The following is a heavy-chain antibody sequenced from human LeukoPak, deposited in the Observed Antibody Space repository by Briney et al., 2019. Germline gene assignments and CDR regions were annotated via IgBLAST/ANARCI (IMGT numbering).Heavy chain of an antibody. CDR2: ISYDGSNK. D-gene: IGHD1-26*01. J-gene: IGHJ4*02. V-gene: IGHV3-30-3*01. CDR3: ARAPGSYHDYYFDY. CDR1: GFTFSSYA. Sequence: PGGSLRLSCAASGFTFSSYAMHWVRQAPGKGLEWVAVISYDGSNKYYADSVKGRFTISRDNSKNTLYLQMNSLRAEDTAVYYCARAPGSYHDYYFDYWGQGTLVTVSS.